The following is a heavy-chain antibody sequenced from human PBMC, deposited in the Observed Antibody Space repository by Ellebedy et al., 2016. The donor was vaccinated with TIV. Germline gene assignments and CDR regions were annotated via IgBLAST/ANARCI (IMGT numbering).Heavy chain of an antibody. CDR1: GYTFTGYY. CDR2: PNVASTDT. CDR3: ARVVRLGWRSYYFDY. V-gene: IGHV1-2*02. J-gene: IGHJ4*02. Sequence: AASVKVSCKASGYTFTGYYIHWVRQAPGQGLEWMGWPNVASTDTNYAPRFRDRVTMTRDTSISTAYMDLSRLTSDDTAVYFCARVVRLGWRSYYFDYWGQGTLVTVSS. D-gene: IGHD7-27*01.